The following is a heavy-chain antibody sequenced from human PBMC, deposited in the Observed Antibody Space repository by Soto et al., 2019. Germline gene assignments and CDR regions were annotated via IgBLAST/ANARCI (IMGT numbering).Heavy chain of an antibody. Sequence: GGSLRLSCAASGFTFSSYAMHWVRQAPGKGLEWVAVISYDGSNKYYADSVKGRFTISRDNSKNTLYLQMNSLRAEDTAVYYCARAYCGGDCYAQLDGMDVWGQGTTVTVSS. CDR3: ARAYCGGDCYAQLDGMDV. V-gene: IGHV3-30-3*01. CDR2: ISYDGSNK. J-gene: IGHJ6*02. D-gene: IGHD2-21*02. CDR1: GFTFSSYA.